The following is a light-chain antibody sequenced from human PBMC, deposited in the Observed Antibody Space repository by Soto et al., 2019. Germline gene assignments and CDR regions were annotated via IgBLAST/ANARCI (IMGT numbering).Light chain of an antibody. J-gene: IGKJ2*01. CDR2: AAS. V-gene: IGKV3-20*01. Sequence: EIVLTQSPGTLYLSPGERATLSCRASQSVSSNYLAGYQQKRGQAPRLLIYAASARATGIPDRFSGSGSGTDFTLTISRLEPEYFAVYFCQLYGSSPPRYTFGQGTKLEIK. CDR1: QSVSSNY. CDR3: QLYGSSPPRYT.